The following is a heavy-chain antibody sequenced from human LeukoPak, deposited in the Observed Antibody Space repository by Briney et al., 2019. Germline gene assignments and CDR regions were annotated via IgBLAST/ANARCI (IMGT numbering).Heavy chain of an antibody. J-gene: IGHJ4*02. V-gene: IGHV3-48*03. D-gene: IGHD1-26*01. CDR3: ARVAGIVGAPLDY. CDR1: GFTFSSYE. CDR2: ISSSGSTI. Sequence: GGSLRLSCAASGFTFSSYEMNWVRQAPGKGLEWVSYISSSGSTIYYADSVKGRFTISRDNAKNSLYLQMNSLRAEDTAVYYCARVAGIVGAPLDYWGQGTLVTVSS.